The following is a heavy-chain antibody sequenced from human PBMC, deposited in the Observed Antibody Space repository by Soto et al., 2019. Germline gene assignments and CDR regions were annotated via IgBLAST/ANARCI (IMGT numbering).Heavy chain of an antibody. CDR1: GFTFSNYA. D-gene: IGHD4-4*01. Sequence: ESGGGLVQPGRSLRLSCAASGFTFSNYAMHWVRQAPGKGLEWVSGISWNSGTIGYADSVKGRFTISRDNAKNSLYLQMNSLRAEDTALYYCAKDKLYSNYVYYFDHWGQGTLVTVSS. CDR2: ISWNSGTI. CDR3: AKDKLYSNYVYYFDH. V-gene: IGHV3-9*01. J-gene: IGHJ4*02.